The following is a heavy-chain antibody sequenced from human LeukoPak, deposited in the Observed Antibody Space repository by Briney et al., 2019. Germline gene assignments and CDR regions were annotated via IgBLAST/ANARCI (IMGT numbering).Heavy chain of an antibody. Sequence: ASVKASCKASGYTFTSYGISWVRQAPGQGLEWLGWIYPHNGNTNYAQKLQDRVSMTTDTSTSTAYMELRSLRSDDTAVYYCARGGASMIVVASDYWGQGTLVTVSS. CDR2: IYPHNGNT. CDR3: ARGGASMIVVASDY. D-gene: IGHD3-22*01. CDR1: GYTFTSYG. V-gene: IGHV1-18*01. J-gene: IGHJ4*02.